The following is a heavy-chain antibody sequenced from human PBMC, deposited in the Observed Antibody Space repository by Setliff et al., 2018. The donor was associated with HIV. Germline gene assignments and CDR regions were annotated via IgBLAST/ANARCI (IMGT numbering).Heavy chain of an antibody. Sequence: GGSLRLSCAASGFTFRNYKMNWVRQAPGKGLEWVSSITIGSGDVFYADSVQGRFTIFRDNDRNSLYLQMNSLRAEDTAVYFCASTGLLLPRFGASYYYYGMDVWGQGTTVTVSS. CDR2: ITIGSGDV. CDR3: ASTGLLLPRFGASYYYYGMDV. V-gene: IGHV3-21*01. J-gene: IGHJ6*02. D-gene: IGHD3-10*01. CDR1: GFTFRNYK.